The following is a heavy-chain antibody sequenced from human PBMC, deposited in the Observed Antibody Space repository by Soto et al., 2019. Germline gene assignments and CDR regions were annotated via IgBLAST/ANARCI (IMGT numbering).Heavy chain of an antibody. Sequence: QVQLVESGGGVVQPGRSLRLSCAASGFTFSSYGMHWVRQAPGKGLEWVAVIWYDGSNKYYADSVKGRFTISRDDSKSTLFLQMNGLRAEDTALYYCARDLGATNYYFDYWGQGTLVTVSS. CDR1: GFTFSSYG. V-gene: IGHV3-33*01. D-gene: IGHD1-26*01. CDR2: IWYDGSNK. J-gene: IGHJ4*02. CDR3: ARDLGATNYYFDY.